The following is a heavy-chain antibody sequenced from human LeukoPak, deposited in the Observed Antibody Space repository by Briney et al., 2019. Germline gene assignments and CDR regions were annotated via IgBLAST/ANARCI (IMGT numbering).Heavy chain of an antibody. CDR3: ARNNGMDV. V-gene: IGHV3-23*01. CDR2: ITGSGSST. Sequence: PGGSLRLSCAASGFTFSSYAMIWVRQAPGKGLEWVSSITGSGSSTYYADSVKGRFTISKDNAKNSLYLQMNSLRAEDTALYHCARNNGMDVWGQGTTVIVSS. J-gene: IGHJ6*02. CDR1: GFTFSSYA.